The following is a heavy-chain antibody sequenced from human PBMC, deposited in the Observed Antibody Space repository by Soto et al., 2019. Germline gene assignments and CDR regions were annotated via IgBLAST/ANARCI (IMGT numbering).Heavy chain of an antibody. CDR1: GFNVSAYT. Sequence: QVKLVESGGGVVQPGSSLRLSCAASGFNVSAYTMHWVRQAPGKGLEWVAVISSDGNHKYYTDSVKGRFTISRDTSTNTLYLQMNSLRAEDTAVYYCARWEQPLFDYWGQGTLVTVSS. J-gene: IGHJ4*02. D-gene: IGHD1-26*01. V-gene: IGHV3-30-3*01. CDR3: ARWEQPLFDY. CDR2: ISSDGNHK.